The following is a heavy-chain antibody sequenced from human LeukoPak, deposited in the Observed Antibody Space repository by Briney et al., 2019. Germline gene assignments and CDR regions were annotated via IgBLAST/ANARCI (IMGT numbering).Heavy chain of an antibody. D-gene: IGHD2-15*01. Sequence: PGGSLRLSCTASGFTFNTYSMNWVRQAPGKGLEWVSSISSSGTFIAYADSVKGRFIVSRDNAKSSLYLRMYSLRAEDTAVYFCASSWYCNDGNCHFRAFTSWGQGTRVTVSS. CDR1: GFTFNTYS. CDR3: ASSWYCNDGNCHFRAFTS. CDR2: ISSSGTFI. J-gene: IGHJ4*02. V-gene: IGHV3-21*06.